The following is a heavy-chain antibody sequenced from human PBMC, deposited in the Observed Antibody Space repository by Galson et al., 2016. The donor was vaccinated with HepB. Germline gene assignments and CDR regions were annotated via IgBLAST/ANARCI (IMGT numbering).Heavy chain of an antibody. CDR2: IFSSGST. CDR3: ARHQKLYGDFRLTSYFDY. Sequence: SETLSLTCTVSGGSISSYYWSWIQQPPGKGLEWIGQIFSSGSTNLNPSLKSRVTISVDTSKNQFSLKLSSVTAADTAVYYCARHQKLYGDFRLTSYFDYWGQGTLVTVSS. V-gene: IGHV4-59*01. CDR1: GGSISSYY. J-gene: IGHJ4*02. D-gene: IGHD4-17*01.